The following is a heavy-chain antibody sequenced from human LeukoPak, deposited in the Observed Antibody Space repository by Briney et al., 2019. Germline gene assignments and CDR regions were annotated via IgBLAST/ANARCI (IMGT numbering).Heavy chain of an antibody. CDR2: ISWNSGSI. D-gene: IGHD5-24*01. CDR3: AKDMGDGYNSPAFDY. V-gene: IGHV3-9*01. Sequence: PGGSLRLSCAASGFTFDDYAMHWVRQAPGKGVEWVSGISWNSGSIGYADSVKGRFTISRDNAKNSLYLQMNSLRAEDTALYYCAKDMGDGYNSPAFDYWGQGTLVTVSS. CDR1: GFTFDDYA. J-gene: IGHJ4*02.